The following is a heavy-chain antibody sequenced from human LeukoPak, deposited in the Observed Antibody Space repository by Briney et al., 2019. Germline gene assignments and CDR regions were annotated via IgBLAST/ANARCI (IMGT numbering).Heavy chain of an antibody. Sequence: ASVKVSCKASGGTFSSYAISWVRQAPGQGLEWMGRIIPIFGTANYAQKFQGRVTITTDESTSTAYMELSSLRSEDTAVYYCAREDTIFGVVIGFDYWGQGTRVTVSS. CDR2: IIPIFGTA. V-gene: IGHV1-69*05. CDR1: GGTFSSYA. CDR3: AREDTIFGVVIGFDY. D-gene: IGHD3-3*01. J-gene: IGHJ4*02.